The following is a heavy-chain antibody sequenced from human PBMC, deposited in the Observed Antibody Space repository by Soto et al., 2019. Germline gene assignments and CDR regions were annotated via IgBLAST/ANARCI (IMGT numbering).Heavy chain of an antibody. CDR2: IYYSGST. J-gene: IGHJ6*03. D-gene: IGHD3-10*01. Sequence: XXTLSLACTFSGCSISRYYLPWIPQPPGKGLEWIGDIYYSGSTNYTPSLKSRVTISVDTSKNQFSLKLSSVTAADKAVYYCARLWFGELRYYYYYMDVWGKGTTVTVSS. V-gene: IGHV4-59*01. CDR1: GCSISRYY. CDR3: ARLWFGELRYYYYYMDV.